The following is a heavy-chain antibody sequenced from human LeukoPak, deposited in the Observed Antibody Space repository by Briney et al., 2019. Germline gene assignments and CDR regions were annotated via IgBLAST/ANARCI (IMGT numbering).Heavy chain of an antibody. D-gene: IGHD3-10*01. V-gene: IGHV4-39*01. CDR1: GASFITNSLY. CDR2: AYYSGSI. CDR3: ARQRGSGSTSIPFDS. Sequence: PSETLSLTCAVSGASFITNSLYWACLRQAPGRGPDWIVTAYYSGSIYYNPSLKSRVTLSIDTSNNQFALRLSSVTAADTAVYYCARQRGSGSTSIPFDSWGQGTLVTVSS. J-gene: IGHJ4*02.